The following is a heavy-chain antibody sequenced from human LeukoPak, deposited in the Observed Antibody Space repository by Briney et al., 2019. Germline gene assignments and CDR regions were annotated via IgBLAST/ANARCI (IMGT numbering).Heavy chain of an antibody. CDR2: VSSHGNDG. Sequence: GGSLRLPCAVSEFTFSHFAMHWVRQAPGKGLEWVAVVSSHGNDGYYADSVKGRFTISRDNSKNTLYLQIDSLRAEDTPIYYCTRDAYNFNDFDYWGQGTLVTVSS. CDR1: EFTFSHFA. J-gene: IGHJ4*02. CDR3: TRDAYNFNDFDY. D-gene: IGHD5-24*01. V-gene: IGHV3-30*01.